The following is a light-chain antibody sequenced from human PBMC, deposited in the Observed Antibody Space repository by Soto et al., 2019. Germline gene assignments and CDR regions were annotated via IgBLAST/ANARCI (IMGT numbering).Light chain of an antibody. V-gene: IGKV1-5*01. CDR1: QSISSW. J-gene: IGKJ4*01. Sequence: DIQMTQSPSTLSASVGDRVTITCRASQSISSWLAWYQQKPGKAPTLLIYDASSFESGVPSRLSGSGSDTDFTLTINNLQPDDFAAYHCQQYKRYSLTFGGGTKVEIK. CDR2: DAS. CDR3: QQYKRYSLT.